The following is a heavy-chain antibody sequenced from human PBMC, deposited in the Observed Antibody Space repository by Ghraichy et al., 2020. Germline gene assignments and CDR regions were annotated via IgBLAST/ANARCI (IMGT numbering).Heavy chain of an antibody. D-gene: IGHD2-15*01. CDR1: GYTFTGYY. V-gene: IGHV1-2*05. J-gene: IGHJ5*02. CDR3: ARGTSVGYCSGGSCSPSVWFDP. Sequence: ASVKVSCKASGYTFTGYYMHWVRQAPGQGLEWMGRINPNSGGTNYAQKFQGRVTMTRDTSISTAYMELSRLRSDDTVVYYCARGTSVGYCSGGSCSPSVWFDPWGQGTLVTVSS. CDR2: INPNSGGT.